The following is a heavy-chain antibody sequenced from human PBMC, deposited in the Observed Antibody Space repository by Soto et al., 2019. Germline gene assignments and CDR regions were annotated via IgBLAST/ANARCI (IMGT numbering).Heavy chain of an antibody. CDR1: GFTFYTYG. V-gene: IGHV3-30*02. Sequence: GGSLRLSCAASGFTFYTYGMHWVRQVPGKGLQWVAIIWYDGGTKYYADSVRGRFTVSRDNSKNTLYLQMNSLRAEDTAVYYCAKTYYDFWSGYPPGMDVWGQGTTVTVSS. J-gene: IGHJ6*02. D-gene: IGHD3-3*01. CDR3: AKTYYDFWSGYPPGMDV. CDR2: IWYDGGTK.